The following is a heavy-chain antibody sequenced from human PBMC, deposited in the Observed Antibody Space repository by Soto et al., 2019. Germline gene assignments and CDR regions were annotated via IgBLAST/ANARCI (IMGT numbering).Heavy chain of an antibody. V-gene: IGHV3-48*02. J-gene: IGHJ6*02. Sequence: GGSLRLSCAASGFTFSSYSMNWVRQAPGKGLEWVSYISSSSSTIYYADSVKGRFTISRDNAKNSLYLQINSLRDEDTAVYYCASSLCSSTSCSTYYYGMDVWGQGTTVTVSS. CDR2: ISSSSSTI. CDR3: ASSLCSSTSCSTYYYGMDV. CDR1: GFTFSSYS. D-gene: IGHD2-2*01.